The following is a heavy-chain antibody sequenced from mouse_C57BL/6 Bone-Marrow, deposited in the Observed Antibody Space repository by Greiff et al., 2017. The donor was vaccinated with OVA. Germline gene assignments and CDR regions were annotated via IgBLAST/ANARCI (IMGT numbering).Heavy chain of an antibody. J-gene: IGHJ2*01. CDR3: ARKQDLNWVDY. CDR1: GYAFTNYL. V-gene: IGHV1-54*01. D-gene: IGHD4-1*01. CDR2: INPGSGGT. Sequence: LVESGAELVRPGTSVKVSCKASGYAFTNYLIEWVKQRPGQGLEWIGVINPGSGGTNYNEKFKGKATLTADKSSSTAYMQLSSLTSEDSAVYFCARKQDLNWVDYWGQGTTLTVSS.